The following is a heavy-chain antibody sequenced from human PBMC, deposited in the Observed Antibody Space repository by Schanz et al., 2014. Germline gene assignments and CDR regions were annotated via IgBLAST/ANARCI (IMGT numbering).Heavy chain of an antibody. CDR3: VKDLQRELLRDDHYYGMDV. D-gene: IGHD1-26*01. CDR2: IYSGGSI. CDR1: GFTFRGHA. Sequence: QVQLVESGGGVVQPGRSLRLSCAASGFTFRGHAMHWVRQAPGQGLEWVSVIYSGGSIYYADSVKGRFTISRDNSKNTLYLQMNSLRAEDTAVYYCVKDLQRELLRDDHYYGMDVWGQGTLVTVSS. J-gene: IGHJ6*02. V-gene: IGHV3-NL1*01.